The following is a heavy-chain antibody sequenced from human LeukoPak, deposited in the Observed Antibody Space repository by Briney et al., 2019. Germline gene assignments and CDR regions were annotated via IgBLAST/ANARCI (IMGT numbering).Heavy chain of an antibody. J-gene: IGHJ6*02. CDR2: VYYGRSP. V-gene: IGHV4-39*01. D-gene: IGHD2-8*01. Sequence: ASETLSLTCTVSGDSISRSTYYWAWIRQPPGKGLEWIGSVYYGRSPYFNPSLESRATVSVDTSKNHFSLKMSSVAAADTAVYYCARQGANTPTLVYFYGMDVWGHGTTVTVSS. CDR3: ARQGANTPTLVYFYGMDV. CDR1: GDSISRSTYY.